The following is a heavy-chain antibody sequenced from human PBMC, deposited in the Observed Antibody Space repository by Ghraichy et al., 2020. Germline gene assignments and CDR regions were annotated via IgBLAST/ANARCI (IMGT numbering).Heavy chain of an antibody. CDR1: GYTFTGYY. CDR2: INPNSGGT. V-gene: IGHV1-2*02. D-gene: IGHD3-22*01. CDR3: ASGSSLMPGYYDSSGYPLFDY. Sequence: ASVKVSCKASGYTFTGYYMHWVRQAPGQGLEWMGWINPNSGGTNYAQKFQGRVTMTRDTSISTAYMELSRLRSDDTAVYYCASGSSLMPGYYDSSGYPLFDYWGQGTLVTVSS. J-gene: IGHJ4*02.